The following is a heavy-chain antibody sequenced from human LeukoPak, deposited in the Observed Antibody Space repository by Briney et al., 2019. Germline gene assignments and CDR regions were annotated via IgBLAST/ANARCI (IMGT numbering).Heavy chain of an antibody. J-gene: IGHJ4*02. V-gene: IGHV4-4*02. Sequence: SETLSLTCAVSGGSISSSNWWSWVRQPPGKGLEWIGEIYHSGSTNYNPSLKSRVTISVDKSKNQFSLKLSSVTAADTAVYYCARVNYDFWSGYLDYWGQGTLVTVSS. CDR1: GGSISSSNW. D-gene: IGHD3-3*01. CDR3: ARVNYDFWSGYLDY. CDR2: IYHSGST.